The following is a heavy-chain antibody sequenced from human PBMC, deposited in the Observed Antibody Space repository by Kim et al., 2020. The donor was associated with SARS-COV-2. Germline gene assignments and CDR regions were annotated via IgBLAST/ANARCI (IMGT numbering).Heavy chain of an antibody. CDR3: TTDLSYDSSGYHDY. D-gene: IGHD3-22*01. Sequence: GGSLRLSCAASGFTFSNAWMSWVRQAPGKGLEWVGRIKSKTDGGTTDYAAPVKGRFTISRDYSKNTLYLQMNSLKTEATAVYYCTTDLSYDSSGYHDYWGQGTLVTVSS. J-gene: IGHJ4*02. CDR1: GFTFSNAW. CDR2: IKSKTDGGTT. V-gene: IGHV3-15*01.